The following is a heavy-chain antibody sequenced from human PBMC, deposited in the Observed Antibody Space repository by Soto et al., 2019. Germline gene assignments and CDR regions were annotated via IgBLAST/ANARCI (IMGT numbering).Heavy chain of an antibody. CDR2: IYYSGST. CDR1: GGSISSGGYY. CDR3: ARGAAMVHLPFDY. J-gene: IGHJ4*02. Sequence: QVQLQESGPGLVKPSQTLSLTCTVSGGSISSGGYYWSWIRQHPGKGLEWIGYIYYSGSTYYNPSLQSRVTISVDTSKNQFSLKLSSVTAADTAVYYCARGAAMVHLPFDYWGQGTLVTVSS. D-gene: IGHD5-18*01. V-gene: IGHV4-31*03.